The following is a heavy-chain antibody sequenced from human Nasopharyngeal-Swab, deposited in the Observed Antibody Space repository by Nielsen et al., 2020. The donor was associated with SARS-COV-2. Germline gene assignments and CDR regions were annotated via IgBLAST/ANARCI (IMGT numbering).Heavy chain of an antibody. CDR1: GDTFTNSA. CDR3: AREGEYGAYDAPDY. V-gene: IGHV1-69*10. Sequence: SVQVSCQTSGDTFTNSAISCVRQSPGQGLEWMGGIVPALGLPNYAQKFRGRFTISADRSTTTSYLELSSLRSEDTAIYYCAREGEYGAYDAPDYWGQGTLVTVSS. J-gene: IGHJ4*02. CDR2: IVPALGLP. D-gene: IGHD5-12*01.